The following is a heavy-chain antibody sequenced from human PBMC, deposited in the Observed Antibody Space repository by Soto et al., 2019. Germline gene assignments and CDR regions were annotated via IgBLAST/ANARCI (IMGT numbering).Heavy chain of an antibody. CDR2: VNPSGGHT. Sequence: RASVKVSCKASGDTFTIYYIHWVRQAPGQGLEWMGTVNPSGGHTTYSQNFLGRVTMTRDTSTSTLYMELTSLTSDDTAVYYCARGGHVVVVTAAFDYWGQGTLVTVSS. V-gene: IGHV1-46*01. D-gene: IGHD2-21*02. J-gene: IGHJ4*02. CDR3: ARGGHVVVVTAAFDY. CDR1: GDTFTIYY.